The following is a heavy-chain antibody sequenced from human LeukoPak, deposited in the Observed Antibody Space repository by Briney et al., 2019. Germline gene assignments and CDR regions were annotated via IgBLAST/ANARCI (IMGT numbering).Heavy chain of an antibody. CDR1: GGSISSYY. J-gene: IGHJ6*02. V-gene: IGHV4-59*01. CDR2: IYYSGST. CDR3: ARGTPYYYYGMDV. Sequence: SETLSLTCTVSGGSISSYYWSWIRQPPGKGLEWIGYIYYSGSTNYNPSLKSRVTMSVDTSKNQFSLKLSSVTAADTAVYYCARGTPYYYYGMDVWGQGTTVTVSS.